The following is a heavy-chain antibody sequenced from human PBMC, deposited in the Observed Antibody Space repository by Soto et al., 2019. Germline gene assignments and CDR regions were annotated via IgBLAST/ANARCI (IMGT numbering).Heavy chain of an antibody. V-gene: IGHV3-30-3*01. CDR1: GFTFSSYA. CDR2: ISYDGSNK. CDR3: ARGWSSGWYGRGYFQH. J-gene: IGHJ1*01. Sequence: QVQLVESGGGVVQPGRSLRLSCAASGFTFSSYAMHWVRQAPGKGLEWGAVISYDGSNKYYADSVKGRFTISRDNSKNTLYLQMNSLRSEDTAVYYCARGWSSGWYGRGYFQHWGQGTLVTVSS. D-gene: IGHD6-19*01.